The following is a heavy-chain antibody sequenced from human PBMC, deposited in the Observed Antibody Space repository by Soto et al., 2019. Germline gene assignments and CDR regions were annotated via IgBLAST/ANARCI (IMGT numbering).Heavy chain of an antibody. D-gene: IGHD6-13*01. J-gene: IGHJ4*02. CDR1: GFTFSSYG. Sequence: QVQLVESGGGVVQPGRSLRLSCAASGFTFSSYGMHWVRQAPGKGLEWVAVISYDGSNKYYADSVKGRFTISRDNSKNTLYLQMNSLRAEDTAVYYCAKTVFLSSSYSNDYWGQGTLVTVSS. V-gene: IGHV3-30*18. CDR2: ISYDGSNK. CDR3: AKTVFLSSSYSNDY.